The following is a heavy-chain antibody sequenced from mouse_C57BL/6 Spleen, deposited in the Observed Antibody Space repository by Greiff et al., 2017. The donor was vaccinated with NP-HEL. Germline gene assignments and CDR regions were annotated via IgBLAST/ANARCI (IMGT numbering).Heavy chain of an antibody. D-gene: IGHD3-2*02. CDR1: GYTFTSYW. Sequence: QVQLQQSGAELVKPGASVKMSCKASGYTFTSYWITWVKQRPGQGLEWIGDIYPGSGSTNYNEKFKSKATLTVDTSSSTAYMQLSSLTSEDSAVYYCASPDSSGYGFAYWGQGTLVTVSA. J-gene: IGHJ3*01. V-gene: IGHV1-55*01. CDR2: IYPGSGST. CDR3: ASPDSSGYGFAY.